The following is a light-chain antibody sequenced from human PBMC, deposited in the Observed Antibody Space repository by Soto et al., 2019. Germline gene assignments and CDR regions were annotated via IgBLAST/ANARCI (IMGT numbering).Light chain of an antibody. CDR1: SRDVGGYNY. V-gene: IGLV2-8*01. Sequence: QSALTQSPSASGSPGQSVTISCTGTSRDVGGYNYVSWYQQHPGKAPKLMIYEVTKRPSGVPDRFSGSKSGNTASLTVSGLQAEDEAHYYCSSYAGSNNFGVFGGGTKLTVL. CDR3: SSYAGSNNFGV. CDR2: EVT. J-gene: IGLJ2*01.